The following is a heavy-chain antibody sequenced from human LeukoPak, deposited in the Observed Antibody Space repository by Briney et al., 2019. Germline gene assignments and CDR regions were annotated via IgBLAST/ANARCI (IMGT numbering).Heavy chain of an antibody. V-gene: IGHV3-30*18. CDR1: GFTFSNYV. D-gene: IGHD6-13*01. J-gene: IGHJ4*02. CDR3: AKDPRRYSRTGGYFDY. Sequence: SGGSLRLSCAASGFTFSNYVMHWVRQAPGKGLEWVAVISYDGSDKYYAGSVKGRFTISRDNSKNTLYLQMNSLRAEDTAVYYCAKDPRRYSRTGGYFDYWGQGTLVTVSS. CDR2: ISYDGSDK.